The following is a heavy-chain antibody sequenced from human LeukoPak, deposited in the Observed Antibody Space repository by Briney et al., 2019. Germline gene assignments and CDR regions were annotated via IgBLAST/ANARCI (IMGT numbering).Heavy chain of an antibody. CDR1: GFTFSSYA. D-gene: IGHD1-26*01. V-gene: IGHV3-23*01. J-gene: IGHJ4*02. CDR2: ISGSGGST. Sequence: PGGSLRLSCAASGFTFSSYAMSWVRQAPGKGLEWVSGISGSGGSTYHADSVKGRFTISRDNAKNSLYLQMHSLRAEDTAVYYCARAPLSGNSYSGSYYPDYWGQGTLVTVSS. CDR3: ARAPLSGNSYSGSYYPDY.